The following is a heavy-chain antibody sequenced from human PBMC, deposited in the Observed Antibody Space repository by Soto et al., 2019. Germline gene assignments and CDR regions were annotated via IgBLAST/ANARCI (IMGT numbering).Heavy chain of an antibody. V-gene: IGHV1-69*01. CDR1: GGTFSSHS. D-gene: IGHD4-17*01. Sequence: VQLMQTGAEVKQPGSSVKVSCKASGGTFSSHSINSVRQAPGQGLEWMGGIITRYGTANYAQNFQGRVTITADQSTSTAYMERNSLRSDDTAVYYCAREVGYGDFSAALLDWGQGTLVTVSS. CDR3: AREVGYGDFSAALLD. CDR2: IITRYGTA. J-gene: IGHJ4*02.